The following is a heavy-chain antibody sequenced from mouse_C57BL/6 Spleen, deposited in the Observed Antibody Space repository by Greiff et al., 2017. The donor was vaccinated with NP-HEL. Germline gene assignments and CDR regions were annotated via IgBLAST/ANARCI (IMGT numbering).Heavy chain of an antibody. CDR1: GFTFSDYY. Sequence: EVKLMESGGGLVQPGGSLKLSCAASGFTFSDYYMYWVRQTPEKRLEWVAYISNGGGSTYYPDTVKGRFTISRDNAKNTLYLQMSRLKSEDTAMYYCARGPYSNYGYYAMDYWGQGTSVTVSS. CDR3: ARGPYSNYGYYAMDY. CDR2: ISNGGGST. V-gene: IGHV5-12*01. J-gene: IGHJ4*01. D-gene: IGHD2-5*01.